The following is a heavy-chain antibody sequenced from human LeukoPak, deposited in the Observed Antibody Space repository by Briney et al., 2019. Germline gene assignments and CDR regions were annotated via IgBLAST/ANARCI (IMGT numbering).Heavy chain of an antibody. CDR1: GFTFTSYA. Sequence: GTSLRLSCAAPGFTFTSYAMHWVRQAPGKGLEWVALISYDEGNKEYADSVKGRFAISRDDSKNTLFLQMNSLRVEDTAVYYCARDLGRSGSYYPFDHWGQGTLVTVSS. CDR2: ISYDEGNK. V-gene: IGHV3-30*09. D-gene: IGHD1-26*01. CDR3: ARDLGRSGSYYPFDH. J-gene: IGHJ4*02.